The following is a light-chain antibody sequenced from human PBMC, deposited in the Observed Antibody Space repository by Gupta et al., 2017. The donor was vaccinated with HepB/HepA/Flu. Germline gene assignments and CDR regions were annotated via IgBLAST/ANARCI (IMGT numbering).Light chain of an antibody. Sequence: EIVMTHSPATLSVSPVERATLSCRASQSVSSNLAWYQQKPGQAPRLLIYGASTRATGIPARFSGSGSGTEFTLTISSLQSEDFAVYYCQQDNNWPMTFGQGTKVEIK. CDR2: GAS. CDR1: QSVSSN. V-gene: IGKV3-15*01. J-gene: IGKJ1*01. CDR3: QQDNNWPMT.